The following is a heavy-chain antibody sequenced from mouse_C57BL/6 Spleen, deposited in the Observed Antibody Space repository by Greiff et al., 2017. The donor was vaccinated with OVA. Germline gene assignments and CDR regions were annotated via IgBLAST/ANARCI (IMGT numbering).Heavy chain of an antibody. CDR1: GYTFTSYW. CDR3: ARGKDYDYDGVYYFDY. J-gene: IGHJ2*01. Sequence: VQLVESGAELAKPGASVKLSCKASGYTFTSYWMHWVKQRPGQGLEWIGYINPSSGYTKYNQKFKDKATLTADKSSSTAYMQLSSLTYEDSAVYYCARGKDYDYDGVYYFDYWGQGTTLTVSS. V-gene: IGHV1-7*01. CDR2: INPSSGYT. D-gene: IGHD2-4*01.